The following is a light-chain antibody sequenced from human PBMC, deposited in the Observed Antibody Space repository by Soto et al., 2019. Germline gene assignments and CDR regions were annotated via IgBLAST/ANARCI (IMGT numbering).Light chain of an antibody. CDR2: ENN. V-gene: IGLV1-51*02. CDR1: SSNIGNNY. CDR3: GTWDNSLNVGV. J-gene: IGLJ3*02. Sequence: QSVLTQPPSVSAAPGQTVTISCSESSSNIGNNYVSWYQQLPGTAPKLLIYENNKRPSGIPDRFSGSKSGPSATLGITGLQTGDEADYYCGTWDNSLNVGVFGGGTKLTVL.